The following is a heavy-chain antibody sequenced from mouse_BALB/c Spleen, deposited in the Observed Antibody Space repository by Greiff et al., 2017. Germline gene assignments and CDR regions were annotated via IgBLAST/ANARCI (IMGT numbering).Heavy chain of an antibody. CDR3: AKLGRYYFDY. D-gene: IGHD4-1*01. CDR1: GYTFTSYW. Sequence: QVQLQQSGAELAKPGASVKMSCKASGYTFTSYWMHWVKQRPGQGLEWIGYINPSTGYTEYNQKFKDKATLTADKSSSTAYMQLSSLTSEDSAVYYCAKLGRYYFDYWGQGTTLTVSS. CDR2: INPSTGYT. V-gene: IGHV1-7*01. J-gene: IGHJ2*01.